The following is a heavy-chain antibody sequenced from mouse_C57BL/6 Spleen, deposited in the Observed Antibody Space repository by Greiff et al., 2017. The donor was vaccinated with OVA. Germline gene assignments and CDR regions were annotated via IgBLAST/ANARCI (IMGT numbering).Heavy chain of an antibody. Sequence: EVQLQQSGPGLVKPSQSLSLTCSVTGYSITSGYYWNWIRQFPGNKLEWMGYISYDGSNNYNPSLKNRISITRDTSKNQFFLKLNSVTTEDTATYYCAREGYRYYFDYWGQGTTLTVSS. CDR2: ISYDGSN. J-gene: IGHJ2*01. V-gene: IGHV3-6*01. CDR3: AREGYRYYFDY. D-gene: IGHD2-14*01. CDR1: GYSITSGYY.